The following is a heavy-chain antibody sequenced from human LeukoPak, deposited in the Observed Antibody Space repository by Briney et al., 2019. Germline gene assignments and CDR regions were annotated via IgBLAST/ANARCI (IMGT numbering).Heavy chain of an antibody. Sequence: TSETLSLTCSASGVSISSYYWSWIRQPPGKGLEWIGYMYYSGSTNYNPSLKSRVTMSVDTSKNQFSLKLNSVTAADTAVYYCASRKRWLHSMDVWGKGTTVTVSS. CDR2: MYYSGST. CDR1: GVSISSYY. CDR3: ASRKRWLHSMDV. J-gene: IGHJ6*03. D-gene: IGHD5-24*01. V-gene: IGHV4-59*01.